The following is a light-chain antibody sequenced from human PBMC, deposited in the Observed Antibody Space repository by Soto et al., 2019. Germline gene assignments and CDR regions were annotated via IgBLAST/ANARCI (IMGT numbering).Light chain of an antibody. J-gene: IGLJ1*01. CDR1: SSDVGGYNY. CDR3: SSYTSSSTLSTYV. CDR2: DVS. Sequence: QSALTQPASVAESPGQSITISCTGTSSDVGGYNYVSWYQHHPGKAPKLMIYDVSNRPSGVSNRFSGSKSGNTAPLIISGLQAEDEADYYCSSYTSSSTLSTYVFGTGTKVTVL. V-gene: IGLV2-14*03.